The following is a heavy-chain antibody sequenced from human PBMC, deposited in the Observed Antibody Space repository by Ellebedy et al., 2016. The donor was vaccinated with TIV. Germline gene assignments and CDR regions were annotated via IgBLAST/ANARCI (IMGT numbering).Heavy chain of an antibody. J-gene: IGHJ4*02. V-gene: IGHV4-59*08. D-gene: IGHD1-26*01. CDR2: MSYSGST. CDR3: ASRSSGRSDLGRGLYFEN. Sequence: MPSETLSLTCNVSGSSISSYYCSCIRQLPGTGLEWSGYMSYSGSTSYNPSLKSGVTISVDTSKSQFSLKLTSVTAADTAVYYCASRSSGRSDLGRGLYFENWGQGTLVTVSS. CDR1: GSSISSYY.